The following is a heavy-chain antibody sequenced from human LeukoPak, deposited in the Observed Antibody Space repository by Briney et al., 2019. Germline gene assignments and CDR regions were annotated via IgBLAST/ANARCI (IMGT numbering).Heavy chain of an antibody. J-gene: IGHJ6*03. CDR1: GFTFSSYA. CDR2: ISGSGGST. D-gene: IGHD4-17*01. Sequence: QPGGSLRLSCAASGFTFSSYAMSWVRQAPGKGLEWVSAISGSGGSTYYADSVKGRFTISRDNSKNTLYLQMNSLRAEDTAVYYCAKALKLRMKAWHYYYYYMDVWGKGTTVTVSS. V-gene: IGHV3-23*01. CDR3: AKALKLRMKAWHYYYYYMDV.